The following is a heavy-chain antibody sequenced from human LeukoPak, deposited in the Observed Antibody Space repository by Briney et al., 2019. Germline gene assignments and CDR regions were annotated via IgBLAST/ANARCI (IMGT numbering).Heavy chain of an antibody. V-gene: IGHV1-69*05. CDR2: IIPIFGTA. CDR1: GGTFSSYA. J-gene: IGHJ5*02. Sequence: SVKVSCKASGGTFSSYAISWVRQAPGQGLEWMGGIIPIFGTANYAQKFQGRVTITMDESTSTAYMELSSLRSEDTAVYYCAREGAYCSSTSCHLQNWFDPWGQGTLVTVSS. CDR3: AREGAYCSSTSCHLQNWFDP. D-gene: IGHD2-2*01.